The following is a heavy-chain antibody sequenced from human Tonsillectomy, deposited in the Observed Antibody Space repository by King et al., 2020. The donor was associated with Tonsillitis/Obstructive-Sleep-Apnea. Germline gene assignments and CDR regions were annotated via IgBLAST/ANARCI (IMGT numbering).Heavy chain of an antibody. V-gene: IGHV3-33*01. J-gene: IGHJ3*02. CDR2: IWFNGSNK. CDR3: ARDESGSYGDGAFDI. D-gene: IGHD1-26*01. Sequence: VQLVESGGGVVQPGRSLRLSCAASGFTFSNYGMHWVRQAPGKGLEWVAIIWFNGSNKYYADSVKGRFTISRDNSKSTLYLQMSSLRDEDTAVYYCARDESGSYGDGAFDIWGQGTMVTISS. CDR1: GFTFSNYG.